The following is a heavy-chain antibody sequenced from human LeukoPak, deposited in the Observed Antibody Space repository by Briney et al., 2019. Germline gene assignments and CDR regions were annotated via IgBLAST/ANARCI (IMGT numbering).Heavy chain of an antibody. J-gene: IGHJ4*02. D-gene: IGHD6-19*01. CDR1: GGTFSSYA. CDR2: IIPIFGTA. Sequence: GASVKVSCKASGGTFSSYAISWVRQAPGQGLEWMGGIIPIFGTANYAQKFQGRVTITADKSTSTAYMELSSLRSEDTAVYYCARSGIAVAGTLMDYWGQGTLVTVSS. V-gene: IGHV1-69*06. CDR3: ARSGIAVAGTLMDY.